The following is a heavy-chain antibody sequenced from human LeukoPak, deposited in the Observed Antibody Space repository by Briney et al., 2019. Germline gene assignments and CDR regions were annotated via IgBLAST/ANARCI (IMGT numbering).Heavy chain of an antibody. CDR1: GFNFDRYT. D-gene: IGHD3-3*01. CDR3: AKELDTIFFDY. Sequence: QSGGSLRLSCATSGFNFDRYTIHWVRQAPGKGLEWVSLAGWAGGTTFYSDSVRGRFTISRDSGRKSVYLQMNSLTTDDTAFYFCAKELDTIFFDYWGQGALVTVSS. V-gene: IGHV3-43*01. J-gene: IGHJ4*02. CDR2: AGWAGGTT.